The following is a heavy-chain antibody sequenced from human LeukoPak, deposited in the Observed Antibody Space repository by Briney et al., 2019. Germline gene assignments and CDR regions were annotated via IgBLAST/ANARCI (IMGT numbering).Heavy chain of an antibody. V-gene: IGHV4-34*01. J-gene: IGHJ5*02. D-gene: IGHD6-19*01. CDR2: INHSGST. Sequence: GSLRLSCAVSGITLSNYGMSWIRQAQGKGLEWIGEINHSGSTNYNPSLKSRVTISVDTSKNQFSLKLSSVTAADTAVYYCARGGYSSGWYGTNWFDPWAQGTLVTVSS. CDR3: ARGGYSSGWYGTNWFDP. CDR1: GITLSNYG.